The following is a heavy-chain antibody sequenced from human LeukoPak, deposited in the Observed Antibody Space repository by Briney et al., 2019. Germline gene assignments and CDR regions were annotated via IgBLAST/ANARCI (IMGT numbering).Heavy chain of an antibody. V-gene: IGHV1-2*06. CDR1: GYTFTGYY. D-gene: IGHD3-22*01. CDR3: ARTFYDISLAFDI. CDR2: INPNSGGT. J-gene: IGHJ3*02. Sequence: GASVKVSCKASGYTFTGYYMHWVRQAPGQGLEWMGRINPNSGGTNYAQNFQGSVTMTRDTSISTAYMELSRLRSDDTAVYYCARTFYDISLAFDIWGQGTMVTVSS.